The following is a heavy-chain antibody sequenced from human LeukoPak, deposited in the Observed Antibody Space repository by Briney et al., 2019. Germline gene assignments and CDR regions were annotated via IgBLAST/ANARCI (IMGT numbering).Heavy chain of an antibody. CDR3: ARDLYYDSSPLDY. CDR2: ISDDGYNP. D-gene: IGHD3-22*01. Sequence: GGSLRLSCAASGFTFSSYPIHWVRQAPGKGLDWVAVISDDGYNPYYSDSVKGRFTISRDNSKNTVYLQMNSLRAEDTAVYYCARDLYYDSSPLDYWGQGTLVTVSS. J-gene: IGHJ4*02. V-gene: IGHV3-30-3*01. CDR1: GFTFSSYP.